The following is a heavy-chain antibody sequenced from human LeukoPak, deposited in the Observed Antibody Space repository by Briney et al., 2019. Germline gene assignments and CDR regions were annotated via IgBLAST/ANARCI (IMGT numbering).Heavy chain of an antibody. Sequence: SETLSLTCTVSGGSISSSSYYWGWIRQPPGKGLEWIGSIYYSGSTYYNPSLKSRVTISVDTSKNQFSLKLSSVTAADTAVYYCASSLGWYQSPYYFDYWGQGTLVTVSS. D-gene: IGHD6-19*01. CDR1: GGSISSSSYY. J-gene: IGHJ4*02. CDR2: IYYSGST. CDR3: ASSLGWYQSPYYFDY. V-gene: IGHV4-39*07.